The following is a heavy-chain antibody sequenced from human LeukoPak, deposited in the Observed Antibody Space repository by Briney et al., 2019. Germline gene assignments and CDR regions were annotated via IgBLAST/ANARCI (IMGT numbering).Heavy chain of an antibody. CDR1: GFTFSSYA. Sequence: GSLRLSCAVSGFTFSSYAMSWIRQPPGKGLEWIGYIYYSGSTNYNPSLKSRVTISVDTSKNQFSLKLSSVTAADTAVYYCARGLYYDFWSGKEYYFDYWGQGTLVTVSS. D-gene: IGHD3-3*01. CDR2: IYYSGST. V-gene: IGHV4-59*01. CDR3: ARGLYYDFWSGKEYYFDY. J-gene: IGHJ4*02.